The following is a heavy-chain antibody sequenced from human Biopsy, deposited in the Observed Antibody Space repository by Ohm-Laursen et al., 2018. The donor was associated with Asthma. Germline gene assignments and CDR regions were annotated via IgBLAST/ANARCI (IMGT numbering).Heavy chain of an antibody. D-gene: IGHD3-3*01. J-gene: IGHJ4*02. CDR3: ARDVMEWYLPAFDF. Sequence: SLRLSCAASGFTFGTYAMHWVRQAPGKGLEWVAVGGSYYDGGLKYYADSVNGRFTVSRDDPKNTLYLQMNSLRPDDTAVYYCARDVMEWYLPAFDFWGQGTLVTVSS. V-gene: IGHV3-30-3*01. CDR1: GFTFGTYA. CDR2: GGSYYDGGLK.